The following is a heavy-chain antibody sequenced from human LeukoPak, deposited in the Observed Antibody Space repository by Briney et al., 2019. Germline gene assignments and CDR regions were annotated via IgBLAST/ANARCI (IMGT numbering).Heavy chain of an antibody. J-gene: IGHJ4*02. Sequence: GGSLRLSCAASGFTFSSSHMNWVRQAPGKGLEWVSSISSSSSYIYYADSVKGRFTISRDNAKNSLYLQMNSLRAEDTAVYYCARDRDGCSGGSCIEYWGQGILVTVSS. CDR3: ARDRDGCSGGSCIEY. CDR2: ISSSSSYI. V-gene: IGHV3-21*01. D-gene: IGHD2-15*01. CDR1: GFTFSSSH.